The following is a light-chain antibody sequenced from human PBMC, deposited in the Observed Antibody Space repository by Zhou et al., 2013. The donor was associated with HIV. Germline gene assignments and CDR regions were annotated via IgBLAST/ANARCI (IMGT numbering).Light chain of an antibody. CDR2: QAS. Sequence: DVQLTQSPPTLSASVGDTVTITCRASRSISPWLAWYQQKPGGAPKLLVYQASTLESRVPSRFSGRGSGAEFHLSIVSLQPDDFATYYCQDYGDSPGTFGRGTRVEMK. J-gene: IGKJ4*02. CDR3: QDYGDSPGT. CDR1: RSISPW. V-gene: IGKV1-5*03.